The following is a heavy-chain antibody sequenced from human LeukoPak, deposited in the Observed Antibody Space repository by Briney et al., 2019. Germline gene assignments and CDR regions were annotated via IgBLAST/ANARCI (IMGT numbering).Heavy chain of an antibody. CDR1: GFTFSSYG. CDR3: ARSLPYGTTWYGRSDF. Sequence: GRSLRLSCAASGFTFSSYGMHWVRQAPGKGLEWVAAIWYDGSHKSYADSVKGRFTISRDNAMNSLYLQMNSLRAEDTAIYYCARSLPYGTTWYGRSDFWGQGTLVTVSS. J-gene: IGHJ4*02. V-gene: IGHV3-33*01. CDR2: IWYDGSHK. D-gene: IGHD6-13*01.